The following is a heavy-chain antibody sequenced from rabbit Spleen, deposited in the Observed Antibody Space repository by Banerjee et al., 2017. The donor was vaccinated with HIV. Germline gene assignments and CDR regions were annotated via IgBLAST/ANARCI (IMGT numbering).Heavy chain of an antibody. V-gene: IGHV1S45*01. Sequence: QEQLEESGGGLVQPEGSLTLTCTASGFSFSSSYYMCWVRQAPGKGLEWIACIYGGGGSIDYATWAKGRFTISTTSSTTVTLQMTSLTAADTATYFCARYDNSIGDLDLWGPGTLVTVS. CDR1: GFSFSSSYY. CDR3: ARYDNSIGDLDL. D-gene: IGHD2-1*01. CDR2: IYGGGGSI. J-gene: IGHJ4*01.